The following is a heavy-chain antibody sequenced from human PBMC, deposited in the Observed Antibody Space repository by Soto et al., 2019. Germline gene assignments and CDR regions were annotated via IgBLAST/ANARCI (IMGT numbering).Heavy chain of an antibody. D-gene: IGHD5-12*01. V-gene: IGHV1-24*01. CDR3: VTSIRDGYNVAFDI. CDR2: FDPEDGET. CDR1: GYTLTELS. J-gene: IGHJ3*02. Sequence: ASVKVSCKVSGYTLTELSMHWVRQAPGKGLEWMGGFDPEDGETIYAQKFQGRVTMTEDTSTDTAYMELSSLRSEDTAVYYCVTSIRDGYNVAFDIWGQGTMVTVSS.